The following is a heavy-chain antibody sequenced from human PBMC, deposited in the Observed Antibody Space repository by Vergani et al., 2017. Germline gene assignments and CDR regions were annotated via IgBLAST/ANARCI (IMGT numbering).Heavy chain of an antibody. J-gene: IGHJ6*03. Sequence: QVQLVESGGGVVQPGRSLRLSCAASGFTFSSYGMHWVRQAPGKGLEWVAVIWYYGSNKYYADSVKGRFTISRDNSKNTLYLQMNSLRAEDTAVYYCARDAQTALELRDYYYYYMDVWGKGTTVTVSS. CDR3: ARDAQTALELRDYYYYYMDV. D-gene: IGHD1-7*01. CDR1: GFTFSSYG. CDR2: IWYYGSNK. V-gene: IGHV3-33*01.